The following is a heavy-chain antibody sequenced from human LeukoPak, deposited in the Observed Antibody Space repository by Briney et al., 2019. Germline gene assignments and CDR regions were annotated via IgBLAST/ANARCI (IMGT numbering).Heavy chain of an antibody. Sequence: ASVKVSCKASGYTFTGYYMHWVRQAPGQGLEWMGRINPNSGGTNYAQKFQGRVTMTRDTSISTAYMELSRLRSDDTAVYYCARTYYYDSSGYYYDDYWGQGTLVTVSS. J-gene: IGHJ4*02. CDR3: ARTYYYDSSGYYYDDY. CDR2: INPNSGGT. D-gene: IGHD3-22*01. V-gene: IGHV1-2*06. CDR1: GYTFTGYY.